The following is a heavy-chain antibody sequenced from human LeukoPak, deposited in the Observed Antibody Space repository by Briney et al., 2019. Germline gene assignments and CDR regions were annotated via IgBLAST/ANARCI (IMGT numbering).Heavy chain of an antibody. J-gene: IGHJ4*02. V-gene: IGHV3-66*01. D-gene: IGHD6-13*01. CDR2: IYSGGST. CDR1: GFTFSTYA. Sequence: GGSLRLSCAVSGFTFSTYAMSWVRQAPGKGLEWVSVIYSGGSTYYADSVKGRFTISRDNSKNTLYLQMNSLRADDTAVYYCAREGSSSRFPGQRYYFDYWGQGTLVTVSS. CDR3: AREGSSSRFPGQRYYFDY.